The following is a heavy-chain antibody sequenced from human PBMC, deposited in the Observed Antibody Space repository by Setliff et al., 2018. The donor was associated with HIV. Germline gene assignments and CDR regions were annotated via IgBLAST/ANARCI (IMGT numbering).Heavy chain of an antibody. CDR1: GDSFSGYD. Sequence: PSETLSLTCAVYGDSFSGYDWNWIRQPPGQGLEWIGEINHSGNTKYNPSLKSRVTISVDTSKNQFSLKLSSVTAADTAVYYCARGRAPHYYYGSGSRSYYFDYWGQGTLVTVSS. CDR3: ARGRAPHYYYGSGSRSYYFDY. CDR2: INHSGNT. J-gene: IGHJ4*02. D-gene: IGHD3-10*01. V-gene: IGHV4-34*01.